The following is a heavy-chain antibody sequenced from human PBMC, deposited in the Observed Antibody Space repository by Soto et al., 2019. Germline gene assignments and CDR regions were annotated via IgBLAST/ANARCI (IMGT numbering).Heavy chain of an antibody. Sequence: QVQLVESGGGVVQPGRSLRLSCAASGFTFSSYGMHWVRQAPGKGLEWVAVIWYDGSNKYYADSVKGRFTISRDNSKNTLYLQMNSLRAEDTAVYYCARDSFPSAAGTENFDYWGQGTLVTVSS. D-gene: IGHD6-13*01. V-gene: IGHV3-33*01. J-gene: IGHJ4*02. CDR1: GFTFSSYG. CDR3: ARDSFPSAAGTENFDY. CDR2: IWYDGSNK.